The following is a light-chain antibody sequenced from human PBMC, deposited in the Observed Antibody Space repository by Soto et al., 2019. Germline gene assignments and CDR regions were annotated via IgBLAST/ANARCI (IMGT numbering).Light chain of an antibody. J-gene: IGKJ1*01. CDR3: QQNYSTPPWT. CDR2: AAS. CDR1: QSFVTY. V-gene: IGKV1-39*01. Sequence: DIQMTQSPSSLSASVGDRVTITCRASQSFVTYLNLYLQKPGKAPNLLIYAASTLQSGVPPRFSGSGSGTDFTLTISSLQPEDFATYFCQQNYSTPPWTFGQGTQVEIK.